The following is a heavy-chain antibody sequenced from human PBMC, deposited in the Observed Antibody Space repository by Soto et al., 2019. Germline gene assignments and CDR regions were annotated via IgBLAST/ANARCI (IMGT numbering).Heavy chain of an antibody. CDR1: VYTFTTYS. V-gene: IGHV1-3*01. D-gene: IGHD6-19*01. CDR2: MKLLNGDT. Sequence: QVQLVQSGAEVKKPGASVTVSCKASVYTFTTYSMHWVRQAPGQRLEWMGWMKLLNGDTKYSQRFQGRLTIIRDTSANTAYVELSSLRSEDTAIYYCARGNSGAFDIWGQGTMVTVSS. CDR3: ARGNSGAFDI. J-gene: IGHJ3*02.